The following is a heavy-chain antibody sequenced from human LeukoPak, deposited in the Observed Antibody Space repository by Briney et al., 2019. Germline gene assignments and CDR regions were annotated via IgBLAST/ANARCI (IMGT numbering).Heavy chain of an antibody. V-gene: IGHV3-64*01. Sequence: GGSLRLSCAASGFTFSSYAMHWVRQAPGKGLEYVSAISSNGGSTYYANSVKGRFTISRDNSKYPLYLHMGSLRAEDMAVYYCARGATMASFDYWGQGTLVTVSS. J-gene: IGHJ4*02. CDR3: ARGATMASFDY. CDR1: GFTFSSYA. D-gene: IGHD3-10*01. CDR2: ISSNGGST.